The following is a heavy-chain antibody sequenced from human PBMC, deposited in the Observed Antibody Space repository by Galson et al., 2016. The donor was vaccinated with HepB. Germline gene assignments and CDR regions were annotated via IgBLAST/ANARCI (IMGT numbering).Heavy chain of an antibody. CDR2: IYSGGDT. D-gene: IGHD3-9*01. CDR1: GVTVSNNY. V-gene: IGHV3-66*01. CDR3: GRNVPVTKFGF. Sequence: SLRLSCAASGVTVSNNYMSWVRQAPGKGLECVSLIYSGGDTYYADSVKGRFTTSRDNSKNTVCLHVNSLRAEDTAVYYCGRNVPVTKFGFWGQGTLVTVSS. J-gene: IGHJ4*02.